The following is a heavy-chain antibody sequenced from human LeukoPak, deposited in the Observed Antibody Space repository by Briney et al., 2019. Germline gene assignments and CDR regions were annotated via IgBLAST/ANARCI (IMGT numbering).Heavy chain of an antibody. CDR2: IYYSGST. CDR1: GDPISSGGYY. Sequence: SSETLSLTCTVSGDPISSGGYYWTWIRQHPGKGLEWIGYIYYSGSTYYNPSLKSRLTISRDTSKNHFSLKLTSVTAADTAVYYCAREKEYSRSRLMTYFDYWGQGTLVTVSS. J-gene: IGHJ4*02. V-gene: IGHV4-31*03. D-gene: IGHD6-6*01. CDR3: AREKEYSRSRLMTYFDY.